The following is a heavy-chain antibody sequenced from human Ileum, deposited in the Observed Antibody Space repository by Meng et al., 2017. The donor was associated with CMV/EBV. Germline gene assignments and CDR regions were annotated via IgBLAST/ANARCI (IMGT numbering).Heavy chain of an antibody. Sequence: QVPLRGSGPGLVKPSETLSLTCTGSGGSVNNYYWSWIRQSAGKGLEWIGRFYSSDTYNYHPSLDSRVTMSLDTSKNQFSLNLRSVTAADTATYYCARGPGASTREGFDYWGLGTLVTVSS. CDR2: FYSSDTY. CDR3: ARGPGASTREGFDY. V-gene: IGHV4-4*07. CDR1: GGSVNNYY. D-gene: IGHD1-26*01. J-gene: IGHJ4*02.